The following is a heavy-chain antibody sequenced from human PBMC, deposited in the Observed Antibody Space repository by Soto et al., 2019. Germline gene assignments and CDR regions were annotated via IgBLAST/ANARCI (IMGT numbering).Heavy chain of an antibody. CDR1: GFTLSDHY. Sequence: LRLSFAGSGFTLSDHYIDWVRQAPGKGLEWVGRSRDKPQGYSTAYAASVKGRFTTSRDESKNSAYLQMNSLKTEDTAVYYCVRATYFSDSSGYTRCLDYWGQGTLVTVSS. J-gene: IGHJ4*02. D-gene: IGHD3-22*01. CDR2: SRDKPQGYST. CDR3: VRATYFSDSSGYTRCLDY. V-gene: IGHV3-72*01.